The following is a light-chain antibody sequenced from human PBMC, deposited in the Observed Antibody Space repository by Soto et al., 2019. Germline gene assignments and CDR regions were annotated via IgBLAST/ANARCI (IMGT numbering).Light chain of an antibody. CDR2: DVV. CDR1: KTDIGVYDF. Sequence: QSALTQPPSASGSPGQSVTISCSGTKTDIGVYDFVSWYQHHPGKAPRLIIYDVVQRPSGVPDRFSGSKSGNTASLTVSGLQAADEADYCCKSYAGSNTYVFGSGTKVTVL. CDR3: KSYAGSNTYV. V-gene: IGLV2-8*01. J-gene: IGLJ1*01.